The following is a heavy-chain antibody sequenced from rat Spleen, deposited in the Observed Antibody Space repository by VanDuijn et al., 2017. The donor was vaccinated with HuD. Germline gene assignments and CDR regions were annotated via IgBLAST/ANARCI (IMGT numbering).Heavy chain of an antibody. V-gene: IGHV5-29*01. D-gene: IGHD1-7*01. CDR3: TTWEGDY. CDR2: ISSDGGRN. CDR1: GFTFSDYG. Sequence: EVQLVESGGGLVQPGRSLKLSCAASGFTFSDYGVAWVRQAPTKGLEWVATISSDGGRNFYRDSVKGRFTISRDNAKSTLYLQMDSLRSEDTATYYCTTWEGDYWGQGVMVTVSS. J-gene: IGHJ2*01.